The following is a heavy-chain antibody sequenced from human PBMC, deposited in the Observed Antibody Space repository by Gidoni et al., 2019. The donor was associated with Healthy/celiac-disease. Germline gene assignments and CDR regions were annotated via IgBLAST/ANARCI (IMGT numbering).Heavy chain of an antibody. CDR2: IYYSGST. CDR3: ARGKKTDNWGPCYFDY. Sequence: QVQLQESGPGLVKPSQTLSLPCTFSGGSIRRCCYYWSWIRQHPGKGLEWIGYIYYSGSTYYNPSLKSRVTISVDTSKNQFSLKLSSVTAADTAVYYCARGKKTDNWGPCYFDYWGQGTLVTVSS. J-gene: IGHJ4*02. D-gene: IGHD7-27*01. CDR1: GGSIRRCCYY. V-gene: IGHV4-31*03.